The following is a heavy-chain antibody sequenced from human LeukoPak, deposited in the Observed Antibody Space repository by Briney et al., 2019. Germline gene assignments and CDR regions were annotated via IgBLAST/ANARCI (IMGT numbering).Heavy chain of an antibody. CDR2: IYHSGST. Sequence: SETLSLTCTVSGGSISSGGYYWSWIRQPPGKGLEWIGYIYHSGSTYYNPSLKSRVTISVDRSKNQFSLKLSSVTAADTAVYYCARGTGNWNYRVWGQGTLVTVSA. J-gene: IGHJ4*02. V-gene: IGHV4-30-2*01. CDR1: GGSISSGGYY. D-gene: IGHD1-7*01. CDR3: ARGTGNWNYRV.